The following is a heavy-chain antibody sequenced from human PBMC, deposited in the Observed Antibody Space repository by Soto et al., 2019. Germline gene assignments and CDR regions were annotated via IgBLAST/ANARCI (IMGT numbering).Heavy chain of an antibody. V-gene: IGHV3-21*01. J-gene: IGHJ6*02. CDR1: GFTFSSYS. CDR2: ISSSSSYI. Sequence: GGSLRLSCAASGFTFSSYSLNWVRQAPEKGLEWVSSISSSSSYIYYADSVKGRFTISRDNAQNSLYLQMNSLRAENTAGYYCARVGAATYDRSGDYVALGYYGMDVLGQGTTVTVSS. CDR3: ARVGAATYDRSGDYVALGYYGMDV. D-gene: IGHD3-22*01.